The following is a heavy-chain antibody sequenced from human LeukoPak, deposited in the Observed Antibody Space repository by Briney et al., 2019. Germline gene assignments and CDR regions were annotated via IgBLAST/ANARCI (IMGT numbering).Heavy chain of an antibody. Sequence: GGPLRLSCAASGFTFSSYAMTWVRQAPGKGLEWVSDISGSGASTYYADSVKGRFTISRDNSKNTLYLQMNCLRAEDTAVYYCAKDSGNRDNWFDPWGQGTLVTVSS. CDR1: GFTFSSYA. CDR2: ISGSGAST. CDR3: AKDSGNRDNWFDP. J-gene: IGHJ5*02. V-gene: IGHV3-23*01. D-gene: IGHD1-14*01.